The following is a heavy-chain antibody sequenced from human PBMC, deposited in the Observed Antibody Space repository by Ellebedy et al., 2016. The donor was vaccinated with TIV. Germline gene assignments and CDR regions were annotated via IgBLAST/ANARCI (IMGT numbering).Heavy chain of an antibody. D-gene: IGHD2-8*01. V-gene: IGHV3-7*05. CDR3: VRDSSKVSGMDV. Sequence: GESLKISCAASGFTFSSHWMSWVRQAPGKRLEWVANFNKDGSGRYYADSVKGRFTISRDNSKNTLFLQMNSLRAEDTGVYYCVRDSSKVSGMDVWGQGTTVTVSS. J-gene: IGHJ6*02. CDR1: GFTFSSHW. CDR2: FNKDGSGR.